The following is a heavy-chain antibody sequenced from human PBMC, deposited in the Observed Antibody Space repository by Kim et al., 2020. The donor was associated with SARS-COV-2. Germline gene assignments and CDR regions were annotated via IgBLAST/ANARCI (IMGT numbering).Heavy chain of an antibody. J-gene: IGHJ4*02. V-gene: IGHV4-59*08. CDR1: GGSISSYY. CDR3: ARQRQDYYDSSGYWDD. CDR2: IYYSGST. Sequence: SETLSLTCTVSGGSISSYYWSWIRQPPGKGLEWIGYIYYSGSTNYNPSLKSRVTISVDTSKNQFSLKLSSVTAADTAVYYCARQRQDYYDSSGYWDDWGQGTLVTVSS. D-gene: IGHD3-22*01.